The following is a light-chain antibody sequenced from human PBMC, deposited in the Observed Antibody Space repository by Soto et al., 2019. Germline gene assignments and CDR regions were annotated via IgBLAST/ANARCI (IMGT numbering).Light chain of an antibody. V-gene: IGLV1-51*01. CDR2: DNY. CDR3: GTWDSSLNGYVV. Sequence: QSVLTQPPSVSAAPGQKVTISCSGSSSNIGDNFVSWYQQLPGTAPKLLIYDNYKRPSGIPDRFSGSKAGTSATLGITGLQTGDEAVYYCGTWDSSLNGYVVFGGGTKLT. CDR1: SSNIGDNF. J-gene: IGLJ2*01.